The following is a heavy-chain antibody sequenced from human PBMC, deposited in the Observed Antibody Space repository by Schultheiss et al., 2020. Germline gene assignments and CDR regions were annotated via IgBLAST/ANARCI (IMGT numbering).Heavy chain of an antibody. Sequence: GGSLRLSCAASGFTFNSHAMSWVRQAPGKGLAWVSGISGSGGSTYYADSVKGRFTISRDNSKNTLYLQMNSLRAEDTAMYYCARNLPGADYWGQGALVTVSS. D-gene: IGHD2-2*01. CDR3: ARNLPGADY. V-gene: IGHV3-23*01. CDR2: ISGSGGST. J-gene: IGHJ4*02. CDR1: GFTFNSHA.